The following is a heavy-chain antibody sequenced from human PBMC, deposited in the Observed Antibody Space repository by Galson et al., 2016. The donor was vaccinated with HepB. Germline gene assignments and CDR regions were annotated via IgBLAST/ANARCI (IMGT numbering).Heavy chain of an antibody. Sequence: QSGAEGKKPGESLKISCKGEGYVFSSYWIAWVRQTPDKGLEWMGLFYPGDSEIRYSPSFQGQVTFSADKSINTAYMQWSSLKASDTAIYYCARLVSSRSPYDSWGQGTLVTVSS. CDR3: ARLVSSRSPYDS. D-gene: IGHD3-22*01. CDR2: FYPGDSEI. V-gene: IGHV5-51*01. CDR1: GYVFSSYW. J-gene: IGHJ4*02.